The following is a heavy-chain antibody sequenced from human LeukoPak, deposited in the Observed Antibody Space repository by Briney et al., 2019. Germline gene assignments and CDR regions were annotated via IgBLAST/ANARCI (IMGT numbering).Heavy chain of an antibody. CDR3: ARGLDY. Sequence: GASVKVSCKASGYTFTSYGISWVRQAPGQGLEWMGWISAYNGNTNYAQKFQDRVTVTTDTSASTAYLDLRGLRSDDTAIYYCARGLDYWGRGTLVSVSS. J-gene: IGHJ4*02. CDR1: GYTFTSYG. V-gene: IGHV1-18*01. CDR2: ISAYNGNT.